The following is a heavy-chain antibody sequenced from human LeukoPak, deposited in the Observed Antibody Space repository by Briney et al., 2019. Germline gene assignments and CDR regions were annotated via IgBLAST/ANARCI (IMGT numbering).Heavy chain of an antibody. CDR3: ARDHYSNHYFDY. V-gene: IGHV3-48*03. CDR2: ISRSGSTI. J-gene: IGHJ4*02. D-gene: IGHD4-11*01. CDR1: GFTFSSYE. Sequence: PGGSLRLSCAASGFTFSSYEMNWVRQAPGKGLEWVSYISRSGSTIYYADSVKGRFTISRDNAKNSLYLQMNSLRAEDTAVYYCARDHYSNHYFDYWGQGTLVTVSS.